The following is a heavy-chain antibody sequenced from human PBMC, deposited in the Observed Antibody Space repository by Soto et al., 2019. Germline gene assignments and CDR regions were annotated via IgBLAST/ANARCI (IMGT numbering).Heavy chain of an antibody. J-gene: IGHJ5*02. Sequence: QVQLVESGGGLVKPGGSLRLSCAASGFTFSDYYMAWIRQAPGKGLEWVSYISSSVITKSSADSLEGRFTISRDNAKESLYLQMNSLRAEDTAVYYCARLSKYTSGWYVLYYPDAWGQGTLVTVSS. CDR3: ARLSKYTSGWYVLYYPDA. V-gene: IGHV3-11*01. CDR2: ISSSVITK. CDR1: GFTFSDYY. D-gene: IGHD6-19*01.